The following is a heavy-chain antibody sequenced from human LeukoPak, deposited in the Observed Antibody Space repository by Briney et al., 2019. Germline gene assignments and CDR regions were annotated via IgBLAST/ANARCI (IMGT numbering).Heavy chain of an antibody. D-gene: IGHD2-21*02. Sequence: GGSLRLSCAASGFTFSSYAMTWVRQAPGKGLEWVSTMNGRGLTTYYADSVKGRFTISRDNSKNTLYLHMNSLRAEDTAVYYCAQAHDNCGGDCSPLDYNDYWGQGTLVTVSS. V-gene: IGHV3-23*01. CDR2: MNGRGLTT. CDR3: AQAHDNCGGDCSPLDYNDY. CDR1: GFTFSSYA. J-gene: IGHJ4*02.